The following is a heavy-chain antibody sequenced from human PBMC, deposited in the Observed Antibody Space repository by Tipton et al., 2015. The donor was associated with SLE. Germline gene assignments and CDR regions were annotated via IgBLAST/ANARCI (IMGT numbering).Heavy chain of an antibody. CDR1: GGSFSGYS. CDR2: INHSGST. J-gene: IGHJ6*02. V-gene: IGHV4-34*01. D-gene: IGHD2-2*02. Sequence: TLSLTCAVYGGSFSGYSWSWIRQPPGMGLEWIGEINHSGSTNYNPSLKSRVTISLDTSKNQFYLKMSSVTAADTAVYYCARAGDTVVVPAAIGGYYYYYGIDVWGQGTTVTVSS. CDR3: ARAGDTVVVPAAIGGYYYYYGIDV.